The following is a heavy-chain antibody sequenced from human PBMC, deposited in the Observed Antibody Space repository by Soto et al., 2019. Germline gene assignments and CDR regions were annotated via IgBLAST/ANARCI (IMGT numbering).Heavy chain of an antibody. Sequence: QVQLVQSGAEVKKPGASVKVSCKASGYTFTSYGISWVRQAPGQGLEWMGWISADNGNTNYAQKLQGRVTMTTDTSTSTAYMELRSLSSDDTAVYYCARARTNGVSYWYFDLWGRGTLVTVSS. CDR1: GYTFTSYG. CDR3: ARARTNGVSYWYFDL. J-gene: IGHJ2*01. V-gene: IGHV1-18*01. CDR2: ISADNGNT. D-gene: IGHD2-8*01.